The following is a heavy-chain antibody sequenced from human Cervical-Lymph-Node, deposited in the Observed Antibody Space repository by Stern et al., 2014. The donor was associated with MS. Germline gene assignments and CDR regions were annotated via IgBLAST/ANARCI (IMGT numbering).Heavy chain of an antibody. V-gene: IGHV4-39*02. J-gene: IGHJ4*02. CDR2: FYYSANT. D-gene: IGHD4-23*01. CDR3: ARGLDYGGNHLDS. CDR1: GGSISSSGFY. Sequence: QVQLQESGPGLVKPSETLSLTCAVSGGSISSSGFYWGWIRQSPGKGLEWIGSFYYSANTYYNSSLKSRVTISADTSKNHLSLEGGFVPAADTAVYYCARGLDYGGNHLDSWGQGTLVTVSS.